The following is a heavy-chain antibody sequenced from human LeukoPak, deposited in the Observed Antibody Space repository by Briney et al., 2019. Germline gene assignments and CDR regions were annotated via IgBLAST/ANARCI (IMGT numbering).Heavy chain of an antibody. D-gene: IGHD2/OR15-2a*01. J-gene: IGHJ5*02. V-gene: IGHV3-21*01. CDR3: AREGLTLVIGHDP. CDR1: GFTFSYFI. Sequence: GGSLRLLRGASGFTFSYFIMIWVRQAPGKGLEWVSSISGTSKYIFYGDSVKGRFHVSRDNDNNSHFLQMDSVRADDTAVYYCAREGLTLVIGHDPWGQGTLVTVSS. CDR2: ISGTSKYI.